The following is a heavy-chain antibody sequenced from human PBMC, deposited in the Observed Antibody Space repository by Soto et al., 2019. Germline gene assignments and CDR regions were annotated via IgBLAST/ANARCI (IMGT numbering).Heavy chain of an antibody. V-gene: IGHV4-59*08. D-gene: IGHD6-13*01. CDR2: IYYSGST. J-gene: IGHJ5*02. CDR1: GGSISSYY. CDR3: ARRKSSWYPNGWWFDP. Sequence: SETLSLTCAVYGGSISSYYWSWIRQPPGKGLEWIGYIYYSGSTNYNPSLKSRVTISVDTSKNQFSLKLSSVTAADTAVYYCARRKSSWYPNGWWFDPWGQGTLVTVSS.